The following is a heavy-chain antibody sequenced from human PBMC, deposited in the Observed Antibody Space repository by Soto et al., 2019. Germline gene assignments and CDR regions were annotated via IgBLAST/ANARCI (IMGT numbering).Heavy chain of an antibody. J-gene: IGHJ2*01. Sequence: EVQLVESGGGLVQPGGSVGLSCAASGFSFISDWMSWVRQAPGKGLEWVATIRQDGSQKYYLDSLKGRFTISRDNAKNSLYLHINGLSAEDTDVYYCARANGYWYFDRWGRGTLVTVTS. V-gene: IGHV3-7*03. CDR1: GFSFISDW. CDR3: ARANGYWYFDR. D-gene: IGHD1-1*01. CDR2: IRQDGSQK.